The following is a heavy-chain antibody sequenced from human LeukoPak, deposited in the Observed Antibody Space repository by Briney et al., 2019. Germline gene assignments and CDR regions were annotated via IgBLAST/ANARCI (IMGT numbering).Heavy chain of an antibody. D-gene: IGHD1-26*01. J-gene: IGHJ4*01. CDR2: VYSGGTT. CDR3: AGSLQAGATDRFDF. V-gene: IGHV3-66*01. CDR1: GFILSSNY. Sequence: GGAVRLSRVACGFILSSNYRSWLGQPPAKGLEWVSVVYSGGTTYYADSVQGRFTISRDNSKHTLYIQMNSLRADDTAVYYCAGSLQAGATDRFDFWGPGTLVTLSS.